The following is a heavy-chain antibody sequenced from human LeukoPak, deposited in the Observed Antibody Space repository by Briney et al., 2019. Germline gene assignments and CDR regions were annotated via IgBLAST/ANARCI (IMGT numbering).Heavy chain of an antibody. Sequence: PSETLSLTCTVSGGSISSYYWNWVRQPPGKGLEWIGNIYSSGSTDYNPSLKSRVTISLDTSKFQFSLRLNSVTAADTAVYYCARHLREWPNFDYWGQGTLVTVSS. D-gene: IGHD3-3*01. CDR1: GGSISSYY. V-gene: IGHV4-59*08. CDR2: IYSSGST. J-gene: IGHJ4*02. CDR3: ARHLREWPNFDY.